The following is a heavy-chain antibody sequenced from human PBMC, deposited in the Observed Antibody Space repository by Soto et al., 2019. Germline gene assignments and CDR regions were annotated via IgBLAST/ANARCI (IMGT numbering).Heavy chain of an antibody. CDR1: GFTFSIYA. D-gene: IGHD3-10*01. J-gene: IGHJ4*02. CDR3: AKSPFRHYYGSGSYGFDY. Sequence: GGSLSLSCTASGFTFSIYAMSWVRQPPGQGLEWVGAISGSGGSTYYADSVKGLFIISSATYKKTLHQQMNSLRAEETAVYYCAKSPFRHYYGSGSYGFDYWGQGTLVTVSS. V-gene: IGHV3-23*01. CDR2: ISGSGGST.